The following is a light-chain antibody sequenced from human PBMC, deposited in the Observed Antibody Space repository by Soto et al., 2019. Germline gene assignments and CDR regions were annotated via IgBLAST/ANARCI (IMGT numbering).Light chain of an antibody. CDR2: GAS. Sequence: EIVMTQSPATLSVSPGERATLSCRASQSVSSNLAWYQQKPGQAPRLLIYGASSRATGTPDRFSGSGSGTDFTLTISRLEPEDFAVYYCQQYGGTPPITFGQGTRLEIK. CDR1: QSVSSN. CDR3: QQYGGTPPIT. J-gene: IGKJ5*01. V-gene: IGKV3-20*01.